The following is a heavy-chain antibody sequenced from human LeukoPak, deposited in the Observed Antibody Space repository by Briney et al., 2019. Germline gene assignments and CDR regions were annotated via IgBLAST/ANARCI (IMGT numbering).Heavy chain of an antibody. CDR2: INPKSGGT. Sequence: GASVKVSCKASGYTFTNYYMHWVRQGPGLGFEWMGWINPKSGGTSYPQKFQGRLTMTRDTSISTAYMELCRLGSDDTAVYYCVPSANYYYFDYWGQGTLVTVSS. D-gene: IGHD4/OR15-4a*01. V-gene: IGHV1-2*02. J-gene: IGHJ4*02. CDR1: GYTFTNYY. CDR3: VPSANYYYFDY.